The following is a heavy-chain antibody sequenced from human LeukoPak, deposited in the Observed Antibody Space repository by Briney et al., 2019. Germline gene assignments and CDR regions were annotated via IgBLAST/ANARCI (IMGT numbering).Heavy chain of an antibody. V-gene: IGHV4-59*01. Sequence: SETLSLTCAVYGGSFSSYYWSWIRQPPGKGLEWIGYIYYSGSTNYNPSLKSRVTISVDTSKNQFSLKLSSVTAADTAVYYCARGLVPAAGIDYWGQGTLVTVSS. J-gene: IGHJ4*02. CDR1: GGSFSSYY. CDR2: IYYSGST. D-gene: IGHD2-2*01. CDR3: ARGLVPAAGIDY.